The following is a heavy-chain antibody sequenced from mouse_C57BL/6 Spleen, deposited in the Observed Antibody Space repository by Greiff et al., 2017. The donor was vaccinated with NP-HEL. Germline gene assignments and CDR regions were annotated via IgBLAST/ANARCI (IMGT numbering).Heavy chain of an antibody. J-gene: IGHJ3*01. CDR1: GYTFTSYW. V-gene: IGHV1-59*01. CDR2: IDPSDSYT. Sequence: QVQLQQPGAELVRPGTSVKLSCKASGYTFTSYWMHWVKQRPGQGLEWIGVIDPSDSYTNYNQKFKGKATLTVDTSSSTAYMQLSSLTSEDSAVYYCARYNYSNYWFAYWGQGTLVTVAA. D-gene: IGHD2-5*01. CDR3: ARYNYSNYWFAY.